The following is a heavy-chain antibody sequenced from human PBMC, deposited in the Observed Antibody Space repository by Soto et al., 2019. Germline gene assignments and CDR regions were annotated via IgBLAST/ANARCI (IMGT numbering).Heavy chain of an antibody. CDR1: GFTFSSYG. Sequence: QVQLVESGGGVVQPGRSLRLSCAASGFTFSSYGMHWVRQAPGKGLECVAVIWYDGSNKYYADSVKGRFTISRDNSKNTLYLQMNSLRAEDTAVYYCARDEGSYGEITYGMDVWGQGTTVTVSS. CDR2: IWYDGSNK. J-gene: IGHJ6*02. D-gene: IGHD4-17*01. V-gene: IGHV3-33*01. CDR3: ARDEGSYGEITYGMDV.